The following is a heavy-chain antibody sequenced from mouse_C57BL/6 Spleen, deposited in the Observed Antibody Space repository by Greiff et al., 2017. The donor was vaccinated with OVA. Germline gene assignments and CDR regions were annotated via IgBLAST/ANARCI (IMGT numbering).Heavy chain of an antibody. Sequence: QLPGAELVKPGASVKMSCKASGYTFTSYWITWVKQRPGQGLEWIGDIYPGSGSTNYNEKFKSKATLTVDSSSSTAYMQLSSLTSEDSAVYYCARYAHYFDYWGQGTTLTVSS. CDR1: GYTFTSYW. J-gene: IGHJ2*01. CDR3: ARYAHYFDY. CDR2: IYPGSGST. V-gene: IGHV1-55*01.